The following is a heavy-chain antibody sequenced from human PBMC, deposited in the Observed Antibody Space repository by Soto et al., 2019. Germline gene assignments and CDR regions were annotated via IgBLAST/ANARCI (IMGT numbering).Heavy chain of an antibody. Sequence: PGGSLRLSCAASGFTFSNYGMYWVRQAPGKGLEWVAFISYDGSSKFYADPMKGRHTISRDNSKNTLYLQMNSLRAEDTAVYYCARDRPSDPSSSITNFDYWGQGTLVTVSS. CDR3: ARDRPSDPSSSITNFDY. V-gene: IGHV3-30*03. D-gene: IGHD6-6*01. CDR2: ISYDGSSK. CDR1: GFTFSNYG. J-gene: IGHJ4*02.